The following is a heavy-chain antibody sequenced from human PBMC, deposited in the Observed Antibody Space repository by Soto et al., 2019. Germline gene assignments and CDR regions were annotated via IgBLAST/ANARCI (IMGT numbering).Heavy chain of an antibody. CDR3: AKARHSGDFAGSYDS. Sequence: PGVSLRLSCAASGFSFIDYAINWVRQVPGRGLEYVAGIGGRGGNAFYADSMKGRFSISRDNSKNTVYLHMHNLRVDDSAMYYCAKARHSGDFAGSYDSWGQGTLVTSPQ. J-gene: IGHJ5*02. D-gene: IGHD2-21*02. CDR2: IGGRGGNA. V-gene: IGHV3-23*01. CDR1: GFSFIDYA.